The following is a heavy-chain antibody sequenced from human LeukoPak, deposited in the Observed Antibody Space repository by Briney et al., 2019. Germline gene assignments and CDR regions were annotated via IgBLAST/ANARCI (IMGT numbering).Heavy chain of an antibody. CDR1: GGTFSSYA. Sequence: GASVKVSCKASGGTFSSYAISWVRQAPGQGREWMGGIIPIFGTANYAQKFQGRVTITTDESTSTAYMELSSLRSEDTAVYYCARVGIAADGTLDYWGQGTLVTVSS. J-gene: IGHJ4*02. D-gene: IGHD6-13*01. CDR3: ARVGIAADGTLDY. V-gene: IGHV1-69*05. CDR2: IIPIFGTA.